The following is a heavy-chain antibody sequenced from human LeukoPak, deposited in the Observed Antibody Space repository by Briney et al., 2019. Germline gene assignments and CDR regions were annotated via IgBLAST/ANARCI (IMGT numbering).Heavy chain of an antibody. CDR2: ISSSSSYI. V-gene: IGHV3-21*01. Sequence: GGSLRLSCAASGFTFSSYRMNWVRQAPGRGLEWVSSISSSSSYIYYADSVKGRFTISRDNAKNSQYLQMNSLRAEDTAVYYCAELGITMIGGVWGKGTTVTISS. J-gene: IGHJ6*04. CDR3: AELGITMIGGV. D-gene: IGHD3-10*02. CDR1: GFTFSSYR.